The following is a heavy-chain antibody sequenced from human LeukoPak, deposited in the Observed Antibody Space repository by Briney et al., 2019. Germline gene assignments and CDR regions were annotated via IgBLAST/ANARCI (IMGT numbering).Heavy chain of an antibody. Sequence: PWGPLRLSCAASGFTFDDYAMHWVRQAPGKGLEWVAVVPFDVTSKDYADSVRGRFSISRDNSKNTLFLQMNTLRLDDTATYYCARARPLYCSGDCHFGGDWCLDLWGRGTLVTVSS. J-gene: IGHJ2*01. CDR1: GFTFDDYA. CDR3: ARARPLYCSGDCHFGGDWCLDL. V-gene: IGHV3-30*04. D-gene: IGHD2-21*02. CDR2: VPFDVTSK.